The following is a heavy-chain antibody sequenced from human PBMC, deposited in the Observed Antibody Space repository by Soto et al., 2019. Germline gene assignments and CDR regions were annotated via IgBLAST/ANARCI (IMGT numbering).Heavy chain of an antibody. CDR3: ASAQGLQYGEFDY. CDR2: IYYSGST. J-gene: IGHJ4*02. D-gene: IGHD6-25*01. Sequence: SETLSLTCTVSGGSISSSSYYWGWIRQPPGKGLEWIGSIYYSGSTYYNPSLKSRVTISVDTSKNQFSLKLSSVTAADTAVYYCASAQGLQYGEFDYWGQGTLVTVSS. CDR1: GGSISSSSYY. V-gene: IGHV4-39*01.